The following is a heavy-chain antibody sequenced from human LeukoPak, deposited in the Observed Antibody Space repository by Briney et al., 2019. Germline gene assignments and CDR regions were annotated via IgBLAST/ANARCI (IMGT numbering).Heavy chain of an antibody. CDR1: GFTFSSYA. D-gene: IGHD2-2*01. CDR2: ISGSGGST. CDR3: AKGNRVPYCSSTSCPVFDY. V-gene: IGHV3-23*01. J-gene: IGHJ4*02. Sequence: GGSLRLSCAASGFTFSSYAMSWVRQAPGKGLEWVPAISGSGGSTYYADSVKGRFTISRDNSKNTLYLQMNSLRAEDTAVYYCAKGNRVPYCSSTSCPVFDYWGQGTLVTVSS.